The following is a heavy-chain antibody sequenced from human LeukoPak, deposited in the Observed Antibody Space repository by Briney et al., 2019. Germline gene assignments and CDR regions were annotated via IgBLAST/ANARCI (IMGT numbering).Heavy chain of an antibody. Sequence: LSETLSLTCAVYGGSFSGYYGSWIRQPPGKGLEWIGEINHSGSTNYNPSLKSRVTISVDTSKNQFSLKLSSVTAADTAVYYCARRRMIVVVNNWFDPWGQGTIVTVSS. D-gene: IGHD3-22*01. CDR1: GGSFSGYY. J-gene: IGHJ5*02. V-gene: IGHV4-34*01. CDR3: ARRRMIVVVNNWFDP. CDR2: INHSGST.